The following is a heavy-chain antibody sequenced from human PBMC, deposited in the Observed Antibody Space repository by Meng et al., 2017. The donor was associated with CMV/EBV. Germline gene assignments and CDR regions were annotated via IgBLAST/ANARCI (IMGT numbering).Heavy chain of an antibody. V-gene: IGHV3-48*03. CDR2: ISYSADTM. CDR3: ARGHYGMDV. J-gene: IGHJ6*02. CDR1: GFTFSSYE. Sequence: GESLKISCAASGFTFSSYEMNWVRQAPGKGLEWVSYISYSADTMDYADSVSGRFTISRDNAENSVFLQMNSLTVDDSAIYYCARGHYGMDVWGQGTTVTVSS.